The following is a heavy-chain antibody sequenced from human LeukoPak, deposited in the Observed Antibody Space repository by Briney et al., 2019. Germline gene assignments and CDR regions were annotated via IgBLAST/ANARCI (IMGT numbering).Heavy chain of an antibody. V-gene: IGHV4-4*09. CDR3: ARLGSYSDH. J-gene: IGHJ5*02. Sequence: SETLSFTCSVSDGSINSYYWSWIRQPPGKGLEWIGYIHSSGATHYNPSLKSRVTTSLDTSKTQFSLKLSSVTAADTAVYYCARLGSYSDHWGQGTLVTVSS. D-gene: IGHD1-26*01. CDR1: DGSINSYY. CDR2: IHSSGAT.